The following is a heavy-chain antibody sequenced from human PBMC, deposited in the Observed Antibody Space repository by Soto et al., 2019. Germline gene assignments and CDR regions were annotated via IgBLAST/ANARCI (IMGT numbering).Heavy chain of an antibody. J-gene: IGHJ4*02. CDR1: GFTFSSYD. D-gene: IGHD6-19*01. Sequence: GGSLRLSCAASGFTFSSYDMHWVRQATGKGLEWVSAIGTAGDTYYPGSVKGRFTISRENAKNSLYLQMNSLRAGDTAVYYCARDRGSSGRPPQFDYWGQGTLVTVSS. V-gene: IGHV3-13*01. CDR3: ARDRGSSGRPPQFDY. CDR2: IGTAGDT.